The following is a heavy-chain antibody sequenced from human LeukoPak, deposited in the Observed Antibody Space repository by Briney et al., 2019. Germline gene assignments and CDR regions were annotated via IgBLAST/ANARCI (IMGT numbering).Heavy chain of an antibody. CDR1: GGSFSGFH. Sequence: SETLSLTCAVYGGSFSGFHWTWIRQPPGKGLEWIGEINHSGSTNFNPSLRSRVNISVYTSKNQFSLKLFSVTAADTAVYYCARGRDDYNFAYWGQGTLVTVSS. J-gene: IGHJ4*02. V-gene: IGHV4-34*01. CDR3: ARGRDDYNFAY. CDR2: INHSGST. D-gene: IGHD5-24*01.